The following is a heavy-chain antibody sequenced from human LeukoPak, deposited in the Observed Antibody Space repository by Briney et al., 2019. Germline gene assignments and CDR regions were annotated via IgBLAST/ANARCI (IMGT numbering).Heavy chain of an antibody. V-gene: IGHV3-7*01. CDR3: AREAGDYGDNYYFDY. CDR2: IKQDGSEK. D-gene: IGHD4-17*01. CDR1: GFTFSSYW. Sequence: HPGGSLRLSCAASGFTFSSYWMSWVRQAPGKGLEWVANIKQDGSEKYYVDSVKGRFTISRDNAKNSLYLQMNSLRAEDTAVYYCAREAGDYGDNYYFDYWGQGTLVTVSS. J-gene: IGHJ4*02.